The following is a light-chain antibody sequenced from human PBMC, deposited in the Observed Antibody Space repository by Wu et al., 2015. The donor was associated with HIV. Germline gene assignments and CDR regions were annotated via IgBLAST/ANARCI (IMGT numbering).Light chain of an antibody. J-gene: IGKJ2*01. Sequence: EIVLTQSPGTLSLSPGERATLSCRASQSVSSSYLAWYQQKPGQAPRLFIYGASTRATGIPDRFSGSRSGTEFTLTISSLQSEDFAVYYCQQHHDLYNFGQGTKLEIK. CDR2: GAS. CDR1: QSVSSSY. V-gene: IGKV3-20*01. CDR3: QQHHDLYN.